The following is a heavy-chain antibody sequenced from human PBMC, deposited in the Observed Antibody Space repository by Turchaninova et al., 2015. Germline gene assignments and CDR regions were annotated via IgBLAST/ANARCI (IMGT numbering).Heavy chain of an antibody. D-gene: IGHD3/OR15-3a*01. CDR1: GFSLRNTRLG. V-gene: IGHV2-26*01. J-gene: IGHJ4*02. Sequence: QVTLKESGPVLVKPTETLTLTCTVSGFSLRNTRLGVSWIRQPPGKALEWVAHIFSNEEKSYKTSLKSRLPIYEDTPKSQXXLTXXXMDPVDTAXXYCARLQGDGLGLXXWGQGXLVTVSS. CDR3: ARLQGDGLGLXX. CDR2: IFSNEEK.